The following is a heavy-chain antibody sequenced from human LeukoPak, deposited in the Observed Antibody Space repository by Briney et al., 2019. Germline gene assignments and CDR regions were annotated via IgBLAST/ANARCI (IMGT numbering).Heavy chain of an antibody. D-gene: IGHD6-13*01. J-gene: IGHJ4*02. CDR3: ARDPSHDSSSWYPTPGAFDY. V-gene: IGHV4-34*01. CDR2: IYYSGST. CDR1: GVSLRVDY. Sequence: AETLSLICALWGVSLRVDYGSWIRDPPEEGLEGIGEIYYSGSTNYNPSLKSRVTISVDTSKNQFSLKLSSETAADTAAYYCARDPSHDSSSWYPTPGAFDYWGQGTLVTVSS.